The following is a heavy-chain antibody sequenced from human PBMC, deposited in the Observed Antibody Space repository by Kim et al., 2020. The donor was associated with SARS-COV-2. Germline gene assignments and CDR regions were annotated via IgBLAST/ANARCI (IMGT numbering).Heavy chain of an antibody. Sequence: GGSLRLSCAASGFTFSSYSMNWVRQAPGKGLEWVSSISSSSSYIYYADSVKGRFTTSRDNAKNSLYLQMNSLRAEDTAVYYCARDKMATKFPAHAFDIWGQGTMVTVSS. CDR1: GFTFSSYS. D-gene: IGHD5-12*01. CDR3: ARDKMATKFPAHAFDI. J-gene: IGHJ3*02. CDR2: ISSSSSYI. V-gene: IGHV3-21*01.